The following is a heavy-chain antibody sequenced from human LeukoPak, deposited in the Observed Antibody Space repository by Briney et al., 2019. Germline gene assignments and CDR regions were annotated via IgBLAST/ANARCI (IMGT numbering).Heavy chain of an antibody. CDR3: ARGDSSWYYY. CDR2: MNPNSGKT. D-gene: IGHD6-13*01. Sequence: ASVKASCNASGYTFPSYDINWVRQATGQGLEWMGWMNPNSGKTGYAQKFQGRVTMTRNTSISTAYMELSSLRSEDTAVYYCARGDSSWYYYWGQGTLVTVSS. CDR1: GYTFPSYD. J-gene: IGHJ4*02. V-gene: IGHV1-8*01.